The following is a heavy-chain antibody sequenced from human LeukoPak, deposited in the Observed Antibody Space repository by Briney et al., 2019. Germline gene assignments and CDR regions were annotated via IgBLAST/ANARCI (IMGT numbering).Heavy chain of an antibody. V-gene: IGHV1-46*01. J-gene: IGHJ5*02. D-gene: IGHD2-2*01. CDR1: GYTFTSYY. CDR3: ARDRCSSTSCYVEGPSDSYNWFDP. CDR2: INPSGGTT. Sequence: PAASVKVSCKASGYTFTSYYMHWVRQAPGQGFEWMGIINPSGGTTTYAQKFQGRVTMTRDTSTSTVYMELSSLRSEDTAVYYCARDRCSSTSCYVEGPSDSYNWFDPWGQGTLVTVSS.